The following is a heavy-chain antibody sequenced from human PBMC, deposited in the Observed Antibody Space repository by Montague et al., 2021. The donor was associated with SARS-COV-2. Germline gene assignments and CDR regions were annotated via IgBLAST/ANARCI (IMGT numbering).Heavy chain of an antibody. CDR2: MYYNGSP. D-gene: IGHD3-10*01. Sequence: SETLSLTCTVSGGSISIYYWSWIRQPPGKGLEWIGYMYYNGSPKYNPSLMRRVTISVDKSKNQCSLKLSSVTAADTAVYYCATDYGSGSYFDYWGQGSLVTVSS. CDR3: ATDYGSGSYFDY. V-gene: IGHV4-59*01. J-gene: IGHJ4*02. CDR1: GGSISIYY.